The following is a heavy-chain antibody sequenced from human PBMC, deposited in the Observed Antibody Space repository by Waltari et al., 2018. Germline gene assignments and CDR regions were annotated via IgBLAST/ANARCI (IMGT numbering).Heavy chain of an antibody. CDR1: GGSISSYY. CDR2: IYYSGST. Sequence: QVQLQESGPGLVKPSETLSLTCPVSGGSISSYYWSWIRQPPGKGLEWIGYIYYSGSTNYNPSLKSRVTISVDTSKNQFSLKLSSVTAADTAVYYCARETAHYDSSGYYFPDYWGQGTLVTVSS. J-gene: IGHJ4*02. CDR3: ARETAHYDSSGYYFPDY. V-gene: IGHV4-59*01. D-gene: IGHD3-22*01.